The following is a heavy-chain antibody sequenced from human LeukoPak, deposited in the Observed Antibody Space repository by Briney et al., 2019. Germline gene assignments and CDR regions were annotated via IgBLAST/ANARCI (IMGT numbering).Heavy chain of an antibody. D-gene: IGHD2-15*01. CDR3: AGALCSGGSCYSFND. CDR1: GFFSTHS. J-gene: IGHJ5*02. Sequence: GGSLRLSCAASGFFSTHSLNWVRQAPGKGLEWLSSIRTGGYIHYAESTKGRFIISRDNARDSLYLQMNSLSAEDTAIYYCAGALCSGGSCYSFNDWGQGTLVTVSS. CDR2: IRTGGYI. V-gene: IGHV3-21*01.